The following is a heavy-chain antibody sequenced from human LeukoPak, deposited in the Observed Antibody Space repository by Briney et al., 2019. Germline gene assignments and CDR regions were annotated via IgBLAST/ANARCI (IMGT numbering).Heavy chain of an antibody. Sequence: SETLSLTCTVSGGSISSYYWSWIRQPAGKGLEWIGRIYTSGSTNYNPSLKSRVTMSVDTSKDQFSLRLSAVTAADTAVYYCARQLGVGVWALDRWGQGTLVTVSS. CDR3: ARQLGVGVWALDR. J-gene: IGHJ4*02. D-gene: IGHD3-16*01. CDR2: IYTSGST. CDR1: GGSISSYY. V-gene: IGHV4-4*07.